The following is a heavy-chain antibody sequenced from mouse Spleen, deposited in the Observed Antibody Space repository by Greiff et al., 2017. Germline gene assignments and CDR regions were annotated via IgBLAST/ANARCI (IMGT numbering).Heavy chain of an antibody. CDR1: GYTFTSYV. CDR3: ARGDWYFDV. V-gene: IGHV1-14*01. J-gene: IGHJ1*01. CDR2: INPYNDGT. Sequence: EVKVVESGPELVKPGASVKMSCKASGYTFTSYVMHWVKQKPGQGLEWIGYINPYNDGTKYNEKFKGKATLTSDKSSSTAYMELSSLTSEDSAVYYCARGDWYFDVWGAGTTVTVSS.